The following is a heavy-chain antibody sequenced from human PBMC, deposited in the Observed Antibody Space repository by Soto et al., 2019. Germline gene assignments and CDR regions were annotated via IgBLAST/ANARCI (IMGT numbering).Heavy chain of an antibody. V-gene: IGHV1-18*01. D-gene: IGHD6-13*01. CDR3: ARDNSLSRWRKIDL. Sequence: ASVKVSCKASGYTFTNQGISWVRQVPGQGLEWVGWISTFHGNTDYAQKFQGRVTLTTDTSTRTAYMELTSLTSDDTAVYYCARDNSLSRWRKIDLWGQGNLVTVSS. J-gene: IGHJ5*02. CDR2: ISTFHGNT. CDR1: GYTFTNQG.